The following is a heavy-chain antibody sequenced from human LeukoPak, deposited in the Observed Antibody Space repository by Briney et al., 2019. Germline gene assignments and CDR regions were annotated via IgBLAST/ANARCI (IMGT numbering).Heavy chain of an antibody. CDR3: ARVLRVTAAGTWFDP. D-gene: IGHD6-13*01. CDR1: GGSISSSNW. CDR2: IYHSGST. J-gene: IGHJ5*02. V-gene: IGHV4-4*02. Sequence: SGTLSLTCAVSGGSISSSNWWSWVRQPPGKGLEWIGEIYHSGSTNYNPSLKSRVTISVDKSKNQFSLKLSSVTAADTAVYYCARVLRVTAAGTWFDPWGQGTLVTVSS.